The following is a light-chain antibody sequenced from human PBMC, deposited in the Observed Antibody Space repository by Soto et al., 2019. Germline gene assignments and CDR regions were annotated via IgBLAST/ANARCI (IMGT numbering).Light chain of an antibody. J-gene: IGKJ1*01. V-gene: IGKV1-39*01. CDR1: QSISSY. CDR3: QQSYSTPRT. CDR2: AAS. Sequence: DIQMTQSPSSLSASVGDRVTITCRASQSISSYLNWYQQKPGKAPKLLIYAASSLQSGVPSRFSGSGSGTDFTLTISSLQPEDFATYYCQQSYSTPRTCGQGPKVDIK.